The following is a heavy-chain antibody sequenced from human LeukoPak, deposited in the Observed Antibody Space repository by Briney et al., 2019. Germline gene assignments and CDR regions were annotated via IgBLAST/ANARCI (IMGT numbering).Heavy chain of an antibody. Sequence: GGSLTLSCAASGFTFSSYSMNWVRQAPGKGLEWVSSISSSSSYIYYADSVKGRFTISRDNAKNSLYLQMNSLRAEDTAVYYCASVYYYDSSAPAFQHWGQGTLVTVSS. CDR1: GFTFSSYS. J-gene: IGHJ1*01. CDR3: ASVYYYDSSAPAFQH. D-gene: IGHD3-22*01. CDR2: ISSSSSYI. V-gene: IGHV3-21*01.